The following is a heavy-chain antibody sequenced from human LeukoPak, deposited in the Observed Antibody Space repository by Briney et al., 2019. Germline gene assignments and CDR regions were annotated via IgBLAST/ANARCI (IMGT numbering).Heavy chain of an antibody. V-gene: IGHV1-69*05. CDR1: GGTFSSYA. CDR3: ARGYDSHYYYYYMDV. Sequence: SVKVSCKASGGTFSSYAISWVRQAPGQGLEWMGGIIPIFGTANYAQKFQGRVTITTDESTSTAYMELSSLRSEDTAVYYCARGYDSHYYYYYMDVWGKGTTVTVFS. CDR2: IIPIFGTA. J-gene: IGHJ6*03. D-gene: IGHD3-16*01.